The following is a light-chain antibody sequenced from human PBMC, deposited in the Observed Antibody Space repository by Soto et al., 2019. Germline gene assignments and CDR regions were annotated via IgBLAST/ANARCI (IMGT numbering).Light chain of an antibody. CDR3: QQYGSSPWT. CDR2: GAS. V-gene: IGKV3-15*01. J-gene: IGKJ1*01. Sequence: ETLMTQSPATLSVPPGERATLSCMASQSVNNNLAWYQQKLGQAPRVLIYGASTRATGIPARFTGSGSGTDFALTISSLEPEDFAVYYCQQYGSSPWTFGQGTKVDIK. CDR1: QSVNNN.